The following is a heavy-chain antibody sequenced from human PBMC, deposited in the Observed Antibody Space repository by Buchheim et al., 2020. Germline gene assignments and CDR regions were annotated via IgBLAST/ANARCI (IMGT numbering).Heavy chain of an antibody. Sequence: EVQLLESGGGLVQPGGPLTLSCAASGFTFRDYAMSWVRQAPGMGLELVSGIVGTGVRTYYADSVRGRFTISRDNSNNLVLLHMGSLRAEDTALYDCARSPFYDFLTGYYDSWGQGTL. V-gene: IGHV3-23*01. CDR1: GFTFRDYA. J-gene: IGHJ4*02. D-gene: IGHD3-9*01. CDR2: IVGTGVRT. CDR3: ARSPFYDFLTGYYDS.